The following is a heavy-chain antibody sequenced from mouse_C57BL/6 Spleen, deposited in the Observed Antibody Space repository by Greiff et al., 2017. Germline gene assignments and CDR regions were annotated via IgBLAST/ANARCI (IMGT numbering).Heavy chain of an antibody. V-gene: IGHV1-69*01. Sequence: QVQLQQPGAELVMPGASVKLSCKASGYTFTSYWMHWVKQRPGQGLEWIGEIDPSDSYTNYNQKFKGKSTLTVDKSSSTAYMQLSSLTSEDSAVYYCARTLITTVVAKSPYWYFDVWGTGTTVTVSS. D-gene: IGHD1-1*01. CDR3: ARTLITTVVAKSPYWYFDV. CDR1: GYTFTSYW. J-gene: IGHJ1*03. CDR2: IDPSDSYT.